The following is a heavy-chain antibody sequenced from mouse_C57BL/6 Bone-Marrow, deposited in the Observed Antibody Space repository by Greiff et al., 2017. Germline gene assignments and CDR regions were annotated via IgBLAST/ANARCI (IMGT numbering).Heavy chain of an antibody. V-gene: IGHV1-64*01. CDR2: IHPNSGST. D-gene: IGHD1-1*01. CDR1: GYTFTSYW. CDR3: ARGYYGNSYDYAMDY. Sequence: QVQLQQPGAELVKPGASVKLSCKASGYTFTSYWMHWVKQRPGQGLEWIGRIHPNSGSTNYNEKFKSKATLTVDKSSSTAYMQLSSLTSEDSAVYYCARGYYGNSYDYAMDYWGQGTSVTVSS. J-gene: IGHJ4*01.